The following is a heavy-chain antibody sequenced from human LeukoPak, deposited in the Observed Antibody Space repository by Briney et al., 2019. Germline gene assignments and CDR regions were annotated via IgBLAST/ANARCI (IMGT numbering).Heavy chain of an antibody. Sequence: SQTLSLTCTVSGGSVSIGSYYWSWIRQPAGKGLEWIGRIYVSGSTDYNPSLKSRVTILKDMSKNQFSLKLSSVTAADTAVYYCARHFFVGAEDAFDIWGQGTMVTVSS. CDR1: GGSVSIGSYY. D-gene: IGHD2/OR15-2a*01. J-gene: IGHJ3*02. V-gene: IGHV4-61*02. CDR3: ARHFFVGAEDAFDI. CDR2: IYVSGST.